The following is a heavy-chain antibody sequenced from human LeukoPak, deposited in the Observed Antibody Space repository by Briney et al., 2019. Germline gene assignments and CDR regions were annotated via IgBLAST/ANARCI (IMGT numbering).Heavy chain of an antibody. J-gene: IGHJ4*02. V-gene: IGHV4-59*08. Sequence: SETLSLTCTVSGGSISSNYWCWIRQPPGKGLEWIGYISYSGTTSYNPSLESRVTISVDTSTHQISLKLTSVTAADTAVYFCARLQLGPTTHFDYWGQGTLVTVSS. CDR2: ISYSGTT. D-gene: IGHD1-26*01. CDR1: GGSISSNY. CDR3: ARLQLGPTTHFDY.